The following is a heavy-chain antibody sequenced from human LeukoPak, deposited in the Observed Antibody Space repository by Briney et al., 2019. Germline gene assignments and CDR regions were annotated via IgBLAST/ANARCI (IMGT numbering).Heavy chain of an antibody. CDR1: GFTFISYW. Sequence: CGSLRLSCAASGFTFISYWMSWVRQAPGRGLAGVANIKQDGSEKYYVYSVKGRFIISRDNAKNSLYLQMNSLRAEKTAVYYCARLTPYYYDSSGYPGYWGQGTLVTVSS. CDR2: IKQDGSEK. CDR3: ARLTPYYYDSSGYPGY. J-gene: IGHJ4*02. D-gene: IGHD3-22*01. V-gene: IGHV3-7*01.